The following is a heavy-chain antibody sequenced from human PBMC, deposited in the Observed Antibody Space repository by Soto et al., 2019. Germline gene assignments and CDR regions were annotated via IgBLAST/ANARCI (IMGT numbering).Heavy chain of an antibody. J-gene: IGHJ5*02. CDR3: ARRRLFDYIGWCFDP. V-gene: IGHV1-2*02. Sequence: ASVKVSCKASGYTFTENQIHWLRRAPGQRLQWLGRIDPKSGDTTFAPTFQGRVTMTRDTSTNTAYLELTRLTSDDTAIYYCARRRLFDYIGWCFDPWGLGTLVTVSS. D-gene: IGHD2-21*01. CDR1: GYTFTENQ. CDR2: IDPKSGDT.